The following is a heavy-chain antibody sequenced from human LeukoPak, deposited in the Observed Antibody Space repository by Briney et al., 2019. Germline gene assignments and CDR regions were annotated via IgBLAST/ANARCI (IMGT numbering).Heavy chain of an antibody. CDR2: ISYDGSNK. Sequence: GGSLRLSCAAPGFTFSSYGMHWVRQAPGKGLEWVAVISYDGSNKYYADSVKGRFTISRDNSKNTLYLQMNSLRAEDTAVYYCAKEGIDYYGSGSYSLMDVWGQGTTVTVSS. CDR3: AKEGIDYYGSGSYSLMDV. J-gene: IGHJ6*02. V-gene: IGHV3-30*18. CDR1: GFTFSSYG. D-gene: IGHD3-10*01.